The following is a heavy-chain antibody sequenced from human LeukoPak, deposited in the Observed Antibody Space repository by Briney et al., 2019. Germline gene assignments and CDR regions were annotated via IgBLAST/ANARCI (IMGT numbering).Heavy chain of an antibody. CDR1: GFTFSSYA. CDR2: ISGSGGST. Sequence: PGGSLRLSCAASGFTFSSYAISWVRQAPGKGLEWVSAISGSGGSTYYADSVKGWFTISRDNSKNTLYLQMNSLRAEDTAVYYCAKGSSRYYGSGSYSEYYFDYWGQGTLVTVSS. V-gene: IGHV3-23*01. CDR3: AKGSSRYYGSGSYSEYYFDY. D-gene: IGHD3-10*01. J-gene: IGHJ4*02.